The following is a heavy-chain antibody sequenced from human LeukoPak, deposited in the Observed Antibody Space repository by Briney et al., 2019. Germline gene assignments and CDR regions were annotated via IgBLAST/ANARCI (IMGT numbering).Heavy chain of an antibody. V-gene: IGHV3-30*04. CDR2: ISHDGRTK. J-gene: IGHJ4*02. CDR3: ANPSPRGEGKTPPAH. Sequence: PGGSLRLSCVVSGFNFDNFAMHWVRQPLGKGLEWVAVISHDGRTKYYADSMKGRITISRDNSKNTLFLQMNNLRSEDTAVYFWANPSPRGEGKTPPAHGGRGPLVPVPS. CDR1: GFNFDNFA. D-gene: IGHD3-10*01.